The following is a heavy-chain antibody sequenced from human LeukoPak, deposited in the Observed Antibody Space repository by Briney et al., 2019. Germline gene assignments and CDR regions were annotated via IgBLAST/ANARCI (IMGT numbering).Heavy chain of an antibody. CDR1: GYSISSGYY. CDR3: ARHLCGSGSHDAFDI. J-gene: IGHJ3*02. Sequence: RASETLSLTCTVSGYSISSGYYWGWIRQPPGKGLEWIGSIYHSGSTYYNPSLKSRVTISVDTSKNQFSLKLSSVTAADTAVYYCARHLCGSGSHDAFDIWGQGTIVTVSS. CDR2: IYHSGST. D-gene: IGHD3-10*01. V-gene: IGHV4-38-2*02.